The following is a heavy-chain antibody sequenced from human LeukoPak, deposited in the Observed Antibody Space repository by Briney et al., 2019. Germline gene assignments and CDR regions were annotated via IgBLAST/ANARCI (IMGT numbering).Heavy chain of an antibody. D-gene: IGHD6-19*01. V-gene: IGHV3-7*01. CDR3: AKDSYSSGPTARYFDY. CDR2: IKQDGSEK. J-gene: IGHJ4*02. CDR1: GFTFSSYW. Sequence: GGSLRLSCAASGFTFSSYWMSWVRQAPGKGLEWVANIKQDGSEKYYVDSVKGRFTISRDNSKNTLYLQMNSLRAEDTAVYYCAKDSYSSGPTARYFDYWGQGTLVTVSS.